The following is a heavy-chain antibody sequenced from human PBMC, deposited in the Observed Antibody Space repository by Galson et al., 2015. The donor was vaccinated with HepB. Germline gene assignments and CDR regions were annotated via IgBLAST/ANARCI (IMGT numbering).Heavy chain of an antibody. D-gene: IGHD3-10*01. V-gene: IGHV1-24*01. CDR3: ATSTEQGVTNKYYNWFDP. CDR2: FDPEDGET. J-gene: IGHJ5*02. CDR1: GYTLTKLS. Sequence: SVKVSCKVSGYTLTKLSMHWVRQAPGKGLEWMGGFDPEDGETIYAQKFQGRVTMTEDTSTDTAYMELSSLRSEDTAVYYCATSTEQGVTNKYYNWFDPWGQGTLVTVSS.